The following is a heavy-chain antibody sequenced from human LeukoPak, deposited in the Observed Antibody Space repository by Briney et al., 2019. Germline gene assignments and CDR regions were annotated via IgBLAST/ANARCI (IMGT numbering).Heavy chain of an antibody. J-gene: IGHJ4*02. Sequence: SETLSLTCAVYGGSFSGYYWSWIRQPPGKGLEWIGEINHSGSTNYNPSLKSRVTISVDTSKNQFSLKLSSVTAADTAVYYCAREQDITFGGVIVTYYFDYWGQGTLVTVSS. CDR3: AREQDITFGGVIVTYYFDY. CDR1: GGSFSGYY. D-gene: IGHD3-16*02. V-gene: IGHV4-34*01. CDR2: INHSGST.